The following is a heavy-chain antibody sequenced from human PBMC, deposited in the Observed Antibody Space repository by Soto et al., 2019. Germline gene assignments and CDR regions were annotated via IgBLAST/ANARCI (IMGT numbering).Heavy chain of an antibody. CDR2: VDYTGSA. CDR3: ARQGINRGFGPGAFDI. J-gene: IGHJ3*02. CDR1: GDSLSSSYYY. D-gene: IGHD1-20*01. V-gene: IGHV4-39*01. Sequence: QLQLQESGPGLVKPSETLSLTCSVSGDSLSSSYYYWGWIRQPPGERLEWIASVDYTGSAYYSPSLRSRVTISVDTSNNDFSLKVDSVSAADTALYYWARQGINRGFGPGAFDIWGQGTTVIVSS.